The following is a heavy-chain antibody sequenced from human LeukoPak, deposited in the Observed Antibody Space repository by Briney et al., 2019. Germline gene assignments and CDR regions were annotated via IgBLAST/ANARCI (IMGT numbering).Heavy chain of an antibody. CDR2: INHSGYT. CDR1: GGSFSDYF. D-gene: IGHD3-10*02. V-gene: IGHV4-34*01. CDR3: TRCLSGDYKPPYDY. Sequence: PSETLSLTCAFYGGSFSDYFFVWIRQSPGKGLEWIGEINHSGYTNYKPSLRSRVTISLDSSKSQFSLRLSSVTAADTAVYYCTRCLSGDYKPPYDYWGQGTLVTVSS. J-gene: IGHJ4*02.